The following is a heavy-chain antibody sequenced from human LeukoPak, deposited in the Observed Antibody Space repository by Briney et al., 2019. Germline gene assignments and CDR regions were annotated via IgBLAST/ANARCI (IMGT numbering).Heavy chain of an antibody. Sequence: SETLSLTCTVAGGSISSYYWSWIRQPPGKGLEWVGYIFYNEGTSYNPSLKSRVTISVDASNNQLSLKVNSVTAADTAMYYCVKSNSRYQPWTLDIWGRGTMVTVSS. V-gene: IGHV4-59*01. J-gene: IGHJ3*02. CDR3: VKSNSRYQPWTLDI. CDR1: GGSISSYY. D-gene: IGHD2-2*01. CDR2: IFYNEGT.